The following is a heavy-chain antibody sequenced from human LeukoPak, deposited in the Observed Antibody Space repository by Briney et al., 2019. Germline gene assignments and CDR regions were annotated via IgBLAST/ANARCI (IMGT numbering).Heavy chain of an antibody. CDR2: ISSSSSYI. CDR1: GFTFSSYS. D-gene: IGHD3-16*01. Sequence: GGSLRLSCAASGFTFSSYSMNWVRQAPGKGLEWVSSISSSSSYIYYADSVKGRFTISRDNAKNSLYLQMNSLRAEDTAVYYWGGDGGPGGGGVFDYWGQGTLVTVSS. J-gene: IGHJ4*02. V-gene: IGHV3-21*01. CDR3: GGDGGPGGGGVFDY.